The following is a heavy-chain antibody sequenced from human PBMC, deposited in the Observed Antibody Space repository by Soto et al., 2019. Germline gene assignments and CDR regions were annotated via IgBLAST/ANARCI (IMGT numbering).Heavy chain of an antibody. J-gene: IGHJ4*02. Sequence: EVQLVESGGGLVQPGESLRLSCAASGLTFRSYWMHWVRQAPGKGLVWVSRINTDGSVAMYVDSVKGRFTISRDNAKNTLYLHMNSLRAEDTAVYYCVRDMQLWRLDSWGLGTLVTVSS. CDR2: INTDGSVA. CDR3: VRDMQLWRLDS. D-gene: IGHD2-21*01. CDR1: GLTFRSYW. V-gene: IGHV3-74*03.